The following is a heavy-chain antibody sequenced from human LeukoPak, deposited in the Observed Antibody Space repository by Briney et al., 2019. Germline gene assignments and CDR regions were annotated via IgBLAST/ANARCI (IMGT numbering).Heavy chain of an antibody. CDR1: GGTFSSNA. J-gene: IGHJ5*02. V-gene: IGHV1-69*05. CDR3: ASQIGGYYDSSANWFDP. D-gene: IGHD3-22*01. CDR2: IIPIFGTA. Sequence: SVKVSCKPSGGTFSSNAISWVRQAPGQGLEWMGGIIPIFGTANYAQKFQGRVTITTDESTTTAYMELSSLRSEDTAVYYCASQIGGYYDSSANWFDPWGQGTLVTVSS.